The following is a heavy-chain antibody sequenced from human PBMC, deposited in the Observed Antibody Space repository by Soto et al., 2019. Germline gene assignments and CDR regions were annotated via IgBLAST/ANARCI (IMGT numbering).Heavy chain of an antibody. V-gene: IGHV4-30-2*01. CDR1: GGSISSGGYS. CDR2: IYHSGRT. CDR3: AAGGGLPRYY. Sequence: TLSLTSAVSGGSISSGGYSWSWIRQPPGKGLEWIGYIYHSGRTYYNPSLKSRVTISVDRSKNQFSLKLSSVTAADTAVYYCAAGGGLPRYYWGQGTLVTVSS. J-gene: IGHJ4*02. D-gene: IGHD5-12*01.